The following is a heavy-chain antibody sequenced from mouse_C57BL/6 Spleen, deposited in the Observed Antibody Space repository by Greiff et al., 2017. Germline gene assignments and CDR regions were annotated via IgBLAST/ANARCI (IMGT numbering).Heavy chain of an antibody. D-gene: IGHD2-13*01. CDR3: TIYYGEGGAMDY. CDR2: IDPETGGT. J-gene: IGHJ4*01. V-gene: IGHV1-15*01. CDR1: GYTFTDYE. Sequence: VKLMESGAELVRPGASVTLSCKASGYTFTDYEMHWVKQTPVHGLEWIGAIDPETGGTAYNQKFKGKAILTADKSSSTAYMELRSLTSEDSAVYYCTIYYGEGGAMDYWGQGTSVTVSS.